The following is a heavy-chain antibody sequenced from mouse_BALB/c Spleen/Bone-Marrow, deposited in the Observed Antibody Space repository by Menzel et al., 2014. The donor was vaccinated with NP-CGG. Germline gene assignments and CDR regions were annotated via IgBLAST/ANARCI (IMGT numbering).Heavy chain of an antibody. CDR3: ARRDYGKHFDV. Sequence: EVQLVESGPSPVKPSQTLSLTCSVTGDSITSGYWNWIRNFPGNKLEYMGHISYSGSTYYNPSLKSRISITRDTSKNQFYLQLNSVTTEDTATYYCARRDYGKHFDVWGAGTTVTVSS. V-gene: IGHV3-8*02. CDR2: ISYSGST. J-gene: IGHJ1*01. D-gene: IGHD2-1*01. CDR1: GDSITSGY.